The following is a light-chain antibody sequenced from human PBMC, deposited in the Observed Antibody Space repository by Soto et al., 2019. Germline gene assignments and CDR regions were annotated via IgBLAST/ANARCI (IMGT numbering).Light chain of an antibody. V-gene: IGKV3-15*01. CDR3: QQAGT. J-gene: IGKJ3*01. CDR1: QSVSSN. Sequence: EIVMTQSPATLSVSPGERATLSCRASQSVSSNLAWYQQKPGQAPRLLMYGASTRATGIPARFSGSGSGTEFTLTISSLQSEDFAVNYCQQAGTFGPGTKVDIK. CDR2: GAS.